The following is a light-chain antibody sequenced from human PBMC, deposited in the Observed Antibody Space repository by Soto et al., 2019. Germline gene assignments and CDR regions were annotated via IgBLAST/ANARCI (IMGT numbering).Light chain of an antibody. V-gene: IGLV1-40*01. J-gene: IGLJ2*01. CDR1: SSNIGAGYD. CDR2: GNS. CDR3: QSYDSSLSGSV. Sequence: QAVVTQPPSVSGAPGQRVTISCTGSSSNIGAGYDVHWYQQLPGTAPKLLIYGNSNRPSGVPDLFSGSKSGTSASLAITGLQAEDEADYYCQSYDSSLSGSVFGGGTKVTVL.